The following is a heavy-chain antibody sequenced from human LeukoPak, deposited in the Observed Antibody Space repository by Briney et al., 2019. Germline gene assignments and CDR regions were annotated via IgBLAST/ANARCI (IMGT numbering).Heavy chain of an antibody. V-gene: IGHV3-74*01. CDR1: GFTFSSYW. J-gene: IGHJ5*02. Sequence: GGSLRLSCAASGFTFSSYWMHWVRQAPGKGLVWVSRIHSDGRCTSYADSVKGRFTISGDNAKNTLYLQMNSLRAEDTAVYYCARVATTHCSGGNCYSLGDWFAPWGQGTLVTVSS. CDR3: ARVATTHCSGGNCYSLGDWFAP. D-gene: IGHD2-15*01. CDR2: IHSDGRCT.